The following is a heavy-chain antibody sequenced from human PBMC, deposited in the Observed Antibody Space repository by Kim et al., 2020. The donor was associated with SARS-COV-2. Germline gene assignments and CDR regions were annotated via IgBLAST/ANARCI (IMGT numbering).Heavy chain of an antibody. CDR1: GGSISSSSYY. J-gene: IGHJ4*02. CDR3: ARDLGDYVWGSYPKDPGDY. Sequence: SETLSLTCTVSGGSISSSSYYWGWIRQPPGKGLEWIGSIYYSGSTYYNPSLKSRDIILVXTSKNQFSLKLSSVTAADTAXXYCARDLGDYVWGSYPKDPGDYWXXGTXXXVSS. V-gene: IGHV4-39*07. D-gene: IGHD3-16*02. CDR2: IYYSGST.